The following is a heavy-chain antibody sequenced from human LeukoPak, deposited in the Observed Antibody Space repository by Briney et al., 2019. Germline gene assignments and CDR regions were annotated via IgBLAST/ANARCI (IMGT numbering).Heavy chain of an antibody. V-gene: IGHV3-33*01. Sequence: PGRSLRLSCAASGFTFSSYGMHWVRQAPGKGLEWVAVIWYDGSNKYYADSVKGRFPISRDNSKNTLYLQMNSLRAEDTAVYYCARVTLGELSLPDYWGQGTLVTVSS. CDR2: IWYDGSNK. D-gene: IGHD3-16*02. CDR3: ARVTLGELSLPDY. J-gene: IGHJ4*02. CDR1: GFTFSSYG.